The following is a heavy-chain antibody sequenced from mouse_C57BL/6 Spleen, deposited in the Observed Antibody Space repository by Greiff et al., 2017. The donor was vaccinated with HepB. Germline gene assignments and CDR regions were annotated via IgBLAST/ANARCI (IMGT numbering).Heavy chain of an antibody. Sequence: EVKLMESGEGLVKPGGSLKLSCAASGFTFSSYAMSWVRQTPEKRLEWVAYISSGGDYIYYADTVKGRFTISRDNARNTLYLQMSSLKSEDTAMYYCTRDHDVWDAMDYWGQGTSVTVSS. V-gene: IGHV5-9-1*02. CDR1: GFTFSSYA. CDR3: TRDHDVWDAMDY. CDR2: ISSGGDYI. J-gene: IGHJ4*01. D-gene: IGHD4-1*01.